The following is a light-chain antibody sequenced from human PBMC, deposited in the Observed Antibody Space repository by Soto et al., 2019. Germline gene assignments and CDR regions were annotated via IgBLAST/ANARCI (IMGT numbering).Light chain of an antibody. J-gene: IGLJ3*02. Sequence: QAVVTQEPSLTVSPGGTVTLTCASSTGAVISENYPTWLQQKPGQAPRALIFSTSNRHSWTPARFSGSLFGGRAVLTLSDVHPEDEADYYCLLHYGGAQVWMFGGGTKLTVL. CDR2: STS. V-gene: IGLV7-43*01. CDR1: TGAVISENY. CDR3: LLHYGGAQVWM.